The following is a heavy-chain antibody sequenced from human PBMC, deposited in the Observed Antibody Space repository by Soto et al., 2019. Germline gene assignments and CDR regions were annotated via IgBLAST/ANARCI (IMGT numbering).Heavy chain of an antibody. V-gene: IGHV4-4*02. CDR1: GGYISRNNW. CDR3: ARDSGDYRLNDAFDI. J-gene: IGHJ3*02. D-gene: IGHD4-17*01. Sequence: PSETLSLTCVVSGGYISRNNWWSWVRPPPGKGLEWIGKIYHSGSADYNPSLKSRATISIDKSKNQFFLTVSSVTAADTAVYYCARDSGDYRLNDAFDIWGQGTMVTVSS. CDR2: IYHSGSA.